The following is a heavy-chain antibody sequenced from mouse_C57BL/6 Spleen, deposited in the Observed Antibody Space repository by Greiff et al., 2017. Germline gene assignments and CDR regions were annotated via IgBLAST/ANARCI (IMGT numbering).Heavy chain of an antibody. Sequence: QVQLKQPGAELVRPGSSVKLSCKASGYTFTSYWMDWVKQRPGQGLEWIGNIYPSDSETNYNQKFKDKATLTVDKSSSTAYMQLSSLTSEDSAVYYCARSAYYSNPDYWGKGTTLTVSS. D-gene: IGHD2-5*01. CDR3: ARSAYYSNPDY. CDR2: IYPSDSET. V-gene: IGHV1-61*01. CDR1: GYTFTSYW. J-gene: IGHJ2*01.